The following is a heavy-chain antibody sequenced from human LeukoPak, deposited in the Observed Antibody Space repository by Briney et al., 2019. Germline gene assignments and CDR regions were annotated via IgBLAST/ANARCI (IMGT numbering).Heavy chain of an antibody. V-gene: IGHV4-39*01. CDR3: ESSSALNWFDP. D-gene: IGHD3-22*01. Sequence: SETLSLTCTVSGGFISTSNYYWGCIRQPPGKGLEWIGSIYYSGSTYYDPSLKSRVTISVDTSKSQFSLKLSSVTAADTAVYYCESSSALNWFDPWGQGTLVTVSS. J-gene: IGHJ5*02. CDR1: GGFISTSNYY. CDR2: IYYSGST.